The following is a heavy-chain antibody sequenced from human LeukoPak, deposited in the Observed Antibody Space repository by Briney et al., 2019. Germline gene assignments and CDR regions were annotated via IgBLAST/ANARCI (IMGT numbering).Heavy chain of an antibody. V-gene: IGHV1-46*01. D-gene: IGHD1-26*01. CDR2: FNPSGGST. J-gene: IGHJ4*02. Sequence: GASVKVSCKASGYTFTSYYMHWVRQAPGQGLEWMGVFNPSGGSTSYAQKLQGRVTMIRDTSTRTVYMELSSLRSEDTAVYYCARGGSYLGIDYWGQGTLVTVSS. CDR3: ARGGSYLGIDY. CDR1: GYTFTSYY.